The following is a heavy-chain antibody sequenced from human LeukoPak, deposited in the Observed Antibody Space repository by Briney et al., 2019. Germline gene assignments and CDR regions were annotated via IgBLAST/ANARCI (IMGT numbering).Heavy chain of an antibody. J-gene: IGHJ4*02. V-gene: IGHV1-2*02. D-gene: IGHD3-9*01. Sequence: ASVTVSFMPSVYSYNHYYLHGVRQAPGQGREGMGWINPNSGRTHYAPKFQGRVTLTTDTSITTAYMELSSLISGDTALYYCARDSSDILSGYYHFWGQGTLVTVSS. CDR3: ARDSSDILSGYYHF. CDR2: INPNSGRT. CDR1: VYSYNHYY.